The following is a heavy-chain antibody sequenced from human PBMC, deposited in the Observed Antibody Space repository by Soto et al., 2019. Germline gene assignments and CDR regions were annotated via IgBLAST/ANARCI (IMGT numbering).Heavy chain of an antibody. CDR1: GFTFSNYA. J-gene: IGHJ4*02. Sequence: EVQLLESGGGLVQPGGSLRLSCAASGFTFSNYAMSWVRQAPGKGLEWVSSISGSGGSIDYADSVKGRFTISRDNSKNALYLQMNSLRAEDTAVYYCARVSSAPDGGQGTLVTVSS. CDR3: ARVSSAPD. D-gene: IGHD6-6*01. V-gene: IGHV3-23*01. CDR2: ISGSGGSI.